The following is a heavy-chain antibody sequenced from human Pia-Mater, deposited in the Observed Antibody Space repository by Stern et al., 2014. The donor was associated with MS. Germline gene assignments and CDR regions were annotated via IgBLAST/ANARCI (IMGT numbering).Heavy chain of an antibody. CDR3: ARKGAIVPAAIENWFDS. Sequence: QVQLVESGPGLVKPSQTLSLTCTVSGGSISRGGYFWSWIRQHPGKGLDWIGFIYHSGSTYYNPSLKRRLTISVDTSKNQFSLNLSSVTAADTAVYYCARKGAIVPAAIENWFDSWGQGTLVTVSS. D-gene: IGHD2-2*01. V-gene: IGHV4-31*03. CDR2: IYHSGST. CDR1: GGSISRGGYF. J-gene: IGHJ5*01.